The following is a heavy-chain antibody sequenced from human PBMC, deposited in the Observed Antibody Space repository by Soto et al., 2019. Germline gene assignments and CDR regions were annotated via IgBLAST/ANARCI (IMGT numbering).Heavy chain of an antibody. D-gene: IGHD3-22*01. V-gene: IGHV4-59*12. J-gene: IGHJ4*02. Sequence: SETLSLTCIVSGYYMSEFYWSWIRPSPGKGLEWIGYVHYVGTTKYNPSHKSRVTISVDTSKKQFSLNLRSVTAADTAVYYCARATFFRKGYYDATDYYYFDYWGQGTLVTVSS. CDR3: ARATFFRKGYYDATDYYYFDY. CDR1: GYYMSEFY. CDR2: VHYVGTT.